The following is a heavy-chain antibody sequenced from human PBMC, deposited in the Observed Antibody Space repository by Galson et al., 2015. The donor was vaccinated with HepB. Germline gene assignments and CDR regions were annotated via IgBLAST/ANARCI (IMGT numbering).Heavy chain of an antibody. V-gene: IGHV3-23*01. CDR3: AKLGLMVRGAPAGY. Sequence: SLRLSCAASGFTFSSYAMSWVRPAPGKGLEWVSAISGSGGSTYYADSVKGRFTISRDNSKNTLYLQMNSLRAEDTAVYYCAKLGLMVRGAPAGYWGQGTLVTVSS. CDR1: GFTFSSYA. J-gene: IGHJ4*02. CDR2: ISGSGGST. D-gene: IGHD3-10*01.